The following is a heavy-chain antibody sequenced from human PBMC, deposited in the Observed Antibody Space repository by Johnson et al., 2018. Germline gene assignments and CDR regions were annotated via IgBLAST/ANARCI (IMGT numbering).Heavy chain of an antibody. J-gene: IGHJ6*02. V-gene: IGHV4-59*03. CDR2: IYYSGST. CDR1: GGSISSYY. CDR3: AILNPTGYGVDV. Sequence: QVQLQESGPGLVKPSESLSLTCTVSGGSISSYYWSWIRQPPGKGLEWIGLIYYSGSTNYNPSLKSRVTISVDTSKNQFSLKLGSVTAADTAVYYCAILNPTGYGVDVWGQGTTVTVSS.